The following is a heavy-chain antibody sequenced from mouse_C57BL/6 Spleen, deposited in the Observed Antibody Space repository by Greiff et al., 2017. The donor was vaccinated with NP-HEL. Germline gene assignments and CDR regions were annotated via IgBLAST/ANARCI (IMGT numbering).Heavy chain of an antibody. CDR3: ARRGIKDYFDY. V-gene: IGHV1-26*01. J-gene: IGHJ2*01. CDR2: INPNNGGT. D-gene: IGHD2-4*01. Sequence: EVQLQQSGPELVKPGASVKISCKASGYTFTDYYMNWVKQSHGKSLEWIGDINPNNGGTSYNQKFKGKATLTVDKSSSTAYMELRSLTSEDSAVYYCARRGIKDYFDYWGQGTTLTVSS. CDR1: GYTFTDYY.